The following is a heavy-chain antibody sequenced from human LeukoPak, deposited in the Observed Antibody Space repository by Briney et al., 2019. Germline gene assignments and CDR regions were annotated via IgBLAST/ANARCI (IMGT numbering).Heavy chain of an antibody. V-gene: IGHV4-39*01. CDR1: GGSISSSGYY. D-gene: IGHD5-12*01. CDR2: IYYSGST. CDR3: AILDIVATIRDDAFDI. Sequence: SETLSLTCTVSGGSISSSGYYWGWIRQPPGKGLEWIGSIYYSGSTYYNPSLKSRVTISVDTSKNQFSLKLSSVTAADTAVYYCAILDIVATIRDDAFDIWGQGTMVTVSS. J-gene: IGHJ3*02.